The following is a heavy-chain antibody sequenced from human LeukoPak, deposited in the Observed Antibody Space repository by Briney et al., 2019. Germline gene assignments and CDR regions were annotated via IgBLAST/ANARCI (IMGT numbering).Heavy chain of an antibody. Sequence: PSETLSLTCTVSGGSISSYYWSWIRQPPGKGLEWIGYIYYSGSTNYNPSLKSRVTISVDTSKNQFSLKLSSVTAADTAVYYCARVRIVSYGTVYYYYGMDVWGQGTTVTVSS. D-gene: IGHD5-18*01. J-gene: IGHJ6*02. CDR2: IYYSGST. CDR1: GGSISSYY. V-gene: IGHV4-59*01. CDR3: ARVRIVSYGTVYYYYGMDV.